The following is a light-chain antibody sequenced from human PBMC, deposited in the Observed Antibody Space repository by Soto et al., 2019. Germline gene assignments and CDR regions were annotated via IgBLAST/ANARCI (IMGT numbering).Light chain of an antibody. V-gene: IGKV3-15*01. CDR3: QQYNDWPPWT. CDR1: QSVSSN. CDR2: GAS. J-gene: IGKJ1*01. Sequence: EILMTQSPATLSLSPGEIATLSCMSSQSVSSNVAWYQQKPGQAPRLLIYGASNRATGIPARFSGSGSGTDFSLTITSLQSEDFAVYYCQQYNDWPPWTFGQGTKVDI.